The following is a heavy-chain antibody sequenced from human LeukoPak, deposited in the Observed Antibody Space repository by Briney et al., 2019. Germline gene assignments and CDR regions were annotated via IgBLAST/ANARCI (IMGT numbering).Heavy chain of an antibody. CDR3: AAVSFSGGTYYDFWSGYYPLDY. CDR2: IVVGSGNT. J-gene: IGHJ4*02. Sequence: GASVKVSRKASGFTFTSSAVQWVRQARGQRLEWIGWIVVGSGNTNYAQKFQERVTITRDMSTSTAYMELSSLRSEDTAVYYCAAVSFSGGTYYDFWSGYYPLDYWGQGTLVTVSS. D-gene: IGHD3-3*01. CDR1: GFTFTSSA. V-gene: IGHV1-58*01.